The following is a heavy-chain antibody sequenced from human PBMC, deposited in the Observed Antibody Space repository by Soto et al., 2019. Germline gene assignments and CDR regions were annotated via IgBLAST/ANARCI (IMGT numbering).Heavy chain of an antibody. Sequence: HPGGSLRLSCAASGFTFSSYAMSWVRQAPGKGLEWVSAISGSGGSTYYADSVKGRFTISRDNSKNTLYLQMNSLRAEDTAVYYCAKEANWNYGVVVAATFVPDAFDIWGQGTMVTVSS. CDR2: ISGSGGST. V-gene: IGHV3-23*01. D-gene: IGHD2-15*01. CDR3: AKEANWNYGVVVAATFVPDAFDI. J-gene: IGHJ3*02. CDR1: GFTFSSYA.